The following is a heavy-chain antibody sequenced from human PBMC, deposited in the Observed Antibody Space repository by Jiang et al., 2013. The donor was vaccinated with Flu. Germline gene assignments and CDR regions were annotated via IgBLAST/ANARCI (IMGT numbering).Heavy chain of an antibody. CDR1: GFSLSTSGVG. Sequence: KPTQTLTLTCTFSGFSLSTSGVGVGWIRQPPGKALEWLALIYWDDDKRYSPSLKSRLTITKDTSKNQVVLTMTNMDPVDTATYYCARHPTYYDYVWGSYRPTPFDYWGQGTLVT. J-gene: IGHJ4*02. V-gene: IGHV2-5*02. CDR3: ARHPTYYDYVWGSYRPTPFDY. D-gene: IGHD3-16*02. CDR2: IYWDDDK.